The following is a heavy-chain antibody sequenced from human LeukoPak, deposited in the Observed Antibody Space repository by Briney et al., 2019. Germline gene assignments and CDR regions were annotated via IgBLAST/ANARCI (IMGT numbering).Heavy chain of an antibody. CDR1: GFTVSSNY. V-gene: IGHV3-7*01. CDR3: GRERNWGGSESDY. CDR2: IRQDESEK. J-gene: IGHJ4*02. D-gene: IGHD3-16*01. Sequence: GGSLRLSCAASGFTVSSNYMTWVRQAPGKGLEWVANIRQDESEKYYVDSVKGRFTISRDNTANALYPHMNSLRADDTAVYYCGRERNWGGSESDYWGQGTLVTVSS.